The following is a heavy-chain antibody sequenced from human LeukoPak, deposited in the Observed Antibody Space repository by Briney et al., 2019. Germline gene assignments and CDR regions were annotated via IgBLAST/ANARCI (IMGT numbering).Heavy chain of an antibody. CDR2: FHHAGSS. CDR3: ARVGAVAGTVGGLKIDY. J-gene: IGHJ4*02. V-gene: IGHV4-30-2*01. Sequence: SETLSLTCAVSGASISTASYSWNWIRQPPGEGLEWIGCFHHAGSSYYNPSLKSRVTISGGRSKNQVSLNLSSVTAADTAVYYCARVGAVAGTVGGLKIDYWGQGTLVTVSS. CDR1: GASISTASYS. D-gene: IGHD6-19*01.